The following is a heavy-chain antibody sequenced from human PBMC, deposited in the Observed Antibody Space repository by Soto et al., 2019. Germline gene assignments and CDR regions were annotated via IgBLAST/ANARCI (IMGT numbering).Heavy chain of an antibody. J-gene: IGHJ3*02. V-gene: IGHV3-48*02. Sequence: DVQLVESGGGLVQPGGSLRLSCAASGFTFISYTMNWVRQAPGKGLEWISHIGTSSSTMFYADSVKGRFTISRDNAKNSLYLQMNSLRDEDPAVYFCARDWTYAFDIWGQGTMVTVSS. CDR1: GFTFISYT. CDR2: IGTSSSTM. CDR3: ARDWTYAFDI. D-gene: IGHD3-3*01.